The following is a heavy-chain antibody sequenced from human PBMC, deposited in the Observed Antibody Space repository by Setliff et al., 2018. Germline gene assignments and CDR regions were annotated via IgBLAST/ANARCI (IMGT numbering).Heavy chain of an antibody. CDR3: ARDVDKAVAGTTVVMDY. V-gene: IGHV3-9*01. D-gene: IGHD6-19*01. CDR2: ISWNSGSI. J-gene: IGHJ4*02. Sequence: PGGSLRLSCAASGFTFDDYAMHWVRQAPGKGLEWVSGISWNSGSIGYADSVKGRFTISRDNAKNSLYLQMNSLRAEDTAVYYCARDVDKAVAGTTVVMDYWGQGTLVTVSS. CDR1: GFTFDDYA.